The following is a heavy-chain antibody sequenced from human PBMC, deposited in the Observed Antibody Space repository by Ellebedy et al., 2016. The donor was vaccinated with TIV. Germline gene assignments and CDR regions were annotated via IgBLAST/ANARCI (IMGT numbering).Heavy chain of an antibody. CDR3: AHTSEEGAFDI. Sequence: ASLKVSCXASGYTFTGYYMHWVRQAPGQGLEWMGWINPNSGGTNYAQKFQGWVTMTRDTSISTAYMELSRLRSDDTAVYYCAHTSEEGAFDIWGQGTMVTVSS. D-gene: IGHD1-1*01. CDR2: INPNSGGT. CDR1: GYTFTGYY. J-gene: IGHJ3*02. V-gene: IGHV1-2*04.